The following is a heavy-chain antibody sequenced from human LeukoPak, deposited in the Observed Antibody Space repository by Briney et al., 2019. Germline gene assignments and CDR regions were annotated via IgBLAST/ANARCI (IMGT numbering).Heavy chain of an antibody. Sequence: GASVKVSCKASGGTFSSYAISWVRQAPGQGLEWMGGIIPIFGTANYAQKFQGRVTITADESTSTAYMELSSLRSEDTAVYYCARGESSSSGYYYGMDVWGQGTTVTVSS. CDR3: ARGESSSSGYYYGMDV. D-gene: IGHD3-10*01. V-gene: IGHV1-69*01. CDR2: IIPIFGTA. J-gene: IGHJ6*02. CDR1: GGTFSSYA.